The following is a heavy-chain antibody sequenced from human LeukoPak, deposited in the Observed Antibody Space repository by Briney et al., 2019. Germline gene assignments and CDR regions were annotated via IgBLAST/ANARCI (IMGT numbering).Heavy chain of an antibody. Sequence: SETLSLTCAVYGGSFSGYYWSWIRQPPGKGREWIGEINHSGSTNYNPSPKSRVTISVDTSKNQFSLKLSPVTAADTAVYYCAREAYYYDSSGYPGLSDFDYWGQGTLVTVSS. J-gene: IGHJ4*02. CDR2: INHSGST. D-gene: IGHD3-22*01. V-gene: IGHV4-34*01. CDR3: AREAYYYDSSGYPGLSDFDY. CDR1: GGSFSGYY.